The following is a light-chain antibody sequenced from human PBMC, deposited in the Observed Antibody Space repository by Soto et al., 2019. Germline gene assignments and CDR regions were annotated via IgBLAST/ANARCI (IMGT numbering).Light chain of an antibody. V-gene: IGKV1-12*01. CDR2: AAS. CDR3: QQTDSFPRT. J-gene: IGKJ2*01. CDR1: QGISNW. Sequence: DIQMTQSPSSVSASVGDRVTITCRASQGISNWLAWYQQKPGKAPELLIYAASSLQTGVPSRFGGSGSGTDFTLTISSLQAEDFATYYCQQTDSFPRTFGQGTKLEIK.